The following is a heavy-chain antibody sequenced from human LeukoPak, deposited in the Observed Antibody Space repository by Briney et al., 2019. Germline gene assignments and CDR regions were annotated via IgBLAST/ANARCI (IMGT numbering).Heavy chain of an antibody. D-gene: IGHD6-13*01. J-gene: IGHJ1*01. CDR1: GFTFSSYA. CDR3: AGSPKYSSSRFEYFQH. V-gene: IGHV3-23*01. CDR2: ISGSGGST. Sequence: GGSLRLSCAASGFTFSSYAMSWVRQAPGKGLEWVSAISGSGGSTYYADSVKGRFTISRDNSKNTVYLQMNSLRAEDTAVYFCAGSPKYSSSRFEYFQHWGQGTLVTVSS.